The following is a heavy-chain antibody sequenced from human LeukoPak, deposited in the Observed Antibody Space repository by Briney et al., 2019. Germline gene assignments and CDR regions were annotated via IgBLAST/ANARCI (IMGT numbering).Heavy chain of an antibody. Sequence: SETLSLTCTVSGGSISSGSYYWRWIRQPAGKGLEWIGRIYTSGSTNYNPSLKSRVTISVDTPKNQFSLKLSSVTAADTAVYYCARSDLTGVDYWGQGTLVTVSS. V-gene: IGHV4-61*02. CDR2: IYTSGST. D-gene: IGHD7-27*01. CDR3: ARSDLTGVDY. CDR1: GGSISSGSYY. J-gene: IGHJ4*02.